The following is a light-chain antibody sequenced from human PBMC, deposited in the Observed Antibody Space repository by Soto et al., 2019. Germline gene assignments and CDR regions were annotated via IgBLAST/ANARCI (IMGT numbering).Light chain of an antibody. CDR2: DAS. Sequence: EIVMTQSPATLSVSPGERVTLSCRASQSVSSYLAWFQQKPGQPPRLLIYDASTRATGIPVRFSGSGSGTEFTLTISSLQSEDFGVYYCQQNKEWPGTFGQGTKVEIK. CDR1: QSVSSY. V-gene: IGKV3-15*01. CDR3: QQNKEWPGT. J-gene: IGKJ1*01.